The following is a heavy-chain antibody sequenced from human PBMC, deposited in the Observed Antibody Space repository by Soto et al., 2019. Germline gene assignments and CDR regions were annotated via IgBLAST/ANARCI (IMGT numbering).Heavy chain of an antibody. J-gene: IGHJ4*02. CDR2: IKSKTDGGTT. Sequence: PGGALRLSSAASGFTCSNAWMSWVRQAPGKGLEWVGRIKSKTDGGTTDYAAPVKGRFTISRDDSKNTLYLQMNSLKTEDTAVYYCTTKWLRLKIDYWGQGTLVTVSS. CDR3: TTKWLRLKIDY. D-gene: IGHD5-12*01. V-gene: IGHV3-15*01. CDR1: GFTCSNAW.